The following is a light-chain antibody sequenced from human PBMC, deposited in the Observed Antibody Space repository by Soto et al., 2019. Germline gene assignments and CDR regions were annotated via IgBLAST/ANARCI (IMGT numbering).Light chain of an antibody. Sequence: EIVMTQSPSTLSVSPGERATLSCRASQSVSSNLAWYQQIPGQAPRLLIYGASTRATGLPARFSGSGSGTEFTLTISSLLSEDFAVYYCQQYNNWPPITFGQGTRLEIK. CDR2: GAS. CDR3: QQYNNWPPIT. J-gene: IGKJ5*01. V-gene: IGKV3-15*01. CDR1: QSVSSN.